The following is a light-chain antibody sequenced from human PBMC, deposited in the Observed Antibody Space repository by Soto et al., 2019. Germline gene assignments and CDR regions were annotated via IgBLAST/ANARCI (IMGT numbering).Light chain of an antibody. V-gene: IGKV1-39*01. Sequence: DIQMTQSPSSLSASVGDRFAITCRASQRISSFLNWYQQKPGKAPKXXIYAASTLQSGVPSRFSGSGSGTAFTLTISSLKTEDFATYYCQQSYSTPRTFGQGTKVDIK. J-gene: IGKJ1*01. CDR2: AAS. CDR1: QRISSF. CDR3: QQSYSTPRT.